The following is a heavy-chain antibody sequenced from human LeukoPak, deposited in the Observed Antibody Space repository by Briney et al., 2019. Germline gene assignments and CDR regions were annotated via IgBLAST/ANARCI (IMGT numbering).Heavy chain of an antibody. J-gene: IGHJ6*03. CDR2: IGTAGDT. CDR1: GFTFSSYD. D-gene: IGHD6-13*01. V-gene: IGHV3-13*01. Sequence: GGSLRLSCAASGFTFSSYDMHWVRHATGKGLEWVSAIGTAGDTYYPGSVKGRFTISRENAKNSLYLQMNSLRAGDTAVYYCARGDPIAAADGAYMDVWGKGTTVTVSS. CDR3: ARGDPIAAADGAYMDV.